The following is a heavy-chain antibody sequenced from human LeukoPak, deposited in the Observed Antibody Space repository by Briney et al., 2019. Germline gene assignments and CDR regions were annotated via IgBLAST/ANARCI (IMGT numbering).Heavy chain of an antibody. J-gene: IGHJ4*02. Sequence: GGSLRLSCTSSEITYSRYVMGWLRQAPGKGPEWVSTISASGGTTYYADSVQGRFTISRDNSKNTLYLQMNSLRAEDTAVYYCARRVEMATIRYFDYWGQGTLVTVSS. CDR3: ARRVEMATIRYFDY. CDR2: ISASGGTT. D-gene: IGHD5-24*01. V-gene: IGHV3-23*01. CDR1: EITYSRYV.